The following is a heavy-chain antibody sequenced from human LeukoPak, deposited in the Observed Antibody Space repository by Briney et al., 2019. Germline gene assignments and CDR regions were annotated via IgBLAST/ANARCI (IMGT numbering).Heavy chain of an antibody. Sequence: GGSLRLSCAASGFTFSSYAMSWVRQAPGKGLEWVSAISGSGGSTYYADSVKGRFTISRDNSKNTLYLQMNSLRAEDTAVYYCANLPAGFSPGGYGMDVWGQGTTVTVSS. CDR3: ANLPAGFSPGGYGMDV. D-gene: IGHD3-10*01. J-gene: IGHJ6*02. CDR2: ISGSGGST. CDR1: GFTFSSYA. V-gene: IGHV3-23*01.